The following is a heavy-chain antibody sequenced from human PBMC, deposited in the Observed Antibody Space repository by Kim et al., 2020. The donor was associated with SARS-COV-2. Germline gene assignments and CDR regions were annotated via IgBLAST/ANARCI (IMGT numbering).Heavy chain of an antibody. V-gene: IGHV1-18*01. Sequence: KGNTKYAQKVQGRVTLTTDTPTTTAYMELRSLTLDDTAVYYCARDGDLPDYWGQGTLVTVSS. CDR2: KGNT. J-gene: IGHJ4*02. D-gene: IGHD7-27*01. CDR3: ARDGDLPDY.